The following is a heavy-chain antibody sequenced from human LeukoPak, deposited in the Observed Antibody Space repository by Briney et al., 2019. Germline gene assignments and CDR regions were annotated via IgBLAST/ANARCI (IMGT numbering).Heavy chain of an antibody. CDR3: AKGAASRGYTYVAN. J-gene: IGHJ4*02. CDR2: ISGSGGST. Sequence: GGSLRLSCAASAFTFRSYAMIWVRQAPGKGLEWVSGISGSGGSTYYSDPAKGRFTISRDNSNNTLYLQMNSLRAEDTAVYYCAKGAASRGYTYVANWGQGTLVTVSS. V-gene: IGHV3-23*01. CDR1: AFTFRSYA. D-gene: IGHD5-18*01.